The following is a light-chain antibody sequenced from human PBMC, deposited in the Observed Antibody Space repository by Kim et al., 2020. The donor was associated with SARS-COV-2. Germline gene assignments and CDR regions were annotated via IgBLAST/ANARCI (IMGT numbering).Light chain of an antibody. Sequence: QSALTQPPFVSGSPGQSITISCTGTSSDIGAFNYVSWFQQHPGRAPKLLIYDASERPSGISNRFSGSTSGYTASLTISGLQTQNEANNYCTSYTTANTRLFGAGTKVSVL. V-gene: IGLV2-14*03. CDR3: TSYTTANTRL. CDR2: DAS. CDR1: SSDIGAFNY. J-gene: IGLJ1*01.